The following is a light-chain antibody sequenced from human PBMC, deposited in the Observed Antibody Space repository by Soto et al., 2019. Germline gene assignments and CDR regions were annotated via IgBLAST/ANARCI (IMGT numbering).Light chain of an antibody. Sequence: DIQVTQAPSTVSASVGDRVTITCRTSKNINDLLARYQQKPGKAPKLLIYKASSLESRVPSRFSGSGYGTEFTLTISSLQANDFSSFYCQQYSAYCRAFAQGTKV. J-gene: IGKJ1*01. V-gene: IGKV1-5*03. CDR2: KAS. CDR3: QQYSAYCRA. CDR1: KNINDL.